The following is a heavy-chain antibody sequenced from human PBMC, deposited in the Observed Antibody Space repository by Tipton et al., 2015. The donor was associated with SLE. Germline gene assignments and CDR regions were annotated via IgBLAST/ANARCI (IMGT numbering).Heavy chain of an antibody. CDR3: ARDGSAPDAFDV. J-gene: IGHJ3*01. V-gene: IGHV4-59*12. CDR1: GGSISSYY. Sequence: TLSLTCTVSGGSISSYYWSWIRQPPGKGLEWIGYIYYSGSTNYNPSLKSRVTMSLNTSKNQFSLKLNSVTAADTAVYYCARDGSAPDAFDVWGQGTMVTVSS. CDR2: IYYSGST. D-gene: IGHD2-2*03.